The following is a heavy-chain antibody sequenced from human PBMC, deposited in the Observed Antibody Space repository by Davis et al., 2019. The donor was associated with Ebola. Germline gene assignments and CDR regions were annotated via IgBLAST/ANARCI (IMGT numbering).Heavy chain of an antibody. CDR2: INHSGST. D-gene: IGHD2-2*01. CDR3: ARGTVVVPAAKGYMDV. V-gene: IGHV4-4*02. CDR1: GGSISSSNW. Sequence: PGGSLRLSCTVSGGSISSSNWWSWVRQPPGKGLEWIGEINHSGSTNYNPSLKSRVTISVDTSKNQFSLKLSSVTAADTAVYYCARGTVVVPAAKGYMDVWGKGTTVTVSS. J-gene: IGHJ6*03.